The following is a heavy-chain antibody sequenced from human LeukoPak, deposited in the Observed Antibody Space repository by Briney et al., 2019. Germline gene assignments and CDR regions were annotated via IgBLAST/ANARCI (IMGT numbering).Heavy chain of an antibody. V-gene: IGHV3-23*01. CDR1: GFTFSSYA. CDR3: AKGRYSGSRGVFEN. Sequence: PGGSLRLSCAASGFTFSSYAMNWVRQAPGKGLEWVSAISGNGGSTYYADSVKGRFTISRDNSKNTLYLQMNSLRAEDTAVYYCAKGRYSGSRGVFENWGQGTLVTVSS. J-gene: IGHJ4*02. D-gene: IGHD1-26*01. CDR2: ISGNGGST.